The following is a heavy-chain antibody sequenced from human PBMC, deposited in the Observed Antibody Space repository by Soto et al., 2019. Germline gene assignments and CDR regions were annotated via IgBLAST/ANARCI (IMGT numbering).Heavy chain of an antibody. D-gene: IGHD2-15*01. Sequence: GGSLRLSCAASGFTFSSYYMNWVRQAPGKGLEWVSYISSSGSTIYYADSVKGRFTISRNNAKNSLYLQMNSLRAEDTAVYYCARVSRSAGDYWGQGTLVTVSS. V-gene: IGHV3-11*01. J-gene: IGHJ4*02. CDR2: ISSSGSTI. CDR3: ARVSRSAGDY. CDR1: GFTFSSYY.